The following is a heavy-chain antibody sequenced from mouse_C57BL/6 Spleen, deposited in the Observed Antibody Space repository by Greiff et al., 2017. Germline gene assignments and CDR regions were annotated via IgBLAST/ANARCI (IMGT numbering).Heavy chain of an antibody. Sequence: QVQLQQSGAELAKPGASVKLSCKASGYTFPSYWMHWVKQRPGQGLEWIGYINPSSGYTKYNQKFKDKATLTADKSSSTDYMQLSSLTYEDAAVYYCAKGISFAYWGQGTLGTVSA. CDR2: INPSSGYT. V-gene: IGHV1-7*01. J-gene: IGHJ3*01. CDR3: AKGISFAY. CDR1: GYTFPSYW.